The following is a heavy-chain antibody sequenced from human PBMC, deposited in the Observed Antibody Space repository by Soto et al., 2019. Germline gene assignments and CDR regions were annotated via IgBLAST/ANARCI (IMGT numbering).Heavy chain of an antibody. Sequence: EVQLLESGGDLLQPGGSLRLSCAASGFTFSNYAMTWVRQAPGKGLEWVSVISGSGGSTYYADAVKGRFTISRDTSKNTLYLQMNNLRAEDTALYYCAKGTSYYASSGFDYWGQGTLVTVSS. CDR1: GFTFSNYA. V-gene: IGHV3-23*01. CDR3: AKGTSYYASSGFDY. D-gene: IGHD3-22*01. CDR2: ISGSGGST. J-gene: IGHJ4*02.